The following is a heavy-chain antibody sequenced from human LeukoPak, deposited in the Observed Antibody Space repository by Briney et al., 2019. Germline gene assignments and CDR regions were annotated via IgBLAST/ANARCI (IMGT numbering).Heavy chain of an antibody. CDR3: AHGRGKGYEDAFDM. J-gene: IGHJ3*02. V-gene: IGHV2-70*12. CDR2: IDWDDDK. Sequence: EAGPTLVNPTQTLTLTCTFSGFSLSTSGMCVSWIRQPPGKALEWLARIDWDDDKYYSTSLKTRLTISKDTSKNLVVLTMTNMDPVDTGPYYCAHGRGKGYEDAFDMWGQGTLVTVSS. D-gene: IGHD2-2*01. CDR1: GFSLSTSGMC.